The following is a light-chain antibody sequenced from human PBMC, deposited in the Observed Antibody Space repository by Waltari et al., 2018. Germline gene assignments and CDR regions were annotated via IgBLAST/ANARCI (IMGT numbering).Light chain of an antibody. CDR2: DAS. J-gene: IGKJ4*01. CDR1: QDIDNF. Sequence: DIQMTQSPSSLSASVGDRVTITCQASQDIDNFLNWYQQKPGEAPRLLIYDASNLETGVPSKFSGSGSGTDFSLTITIRQPEDIATYYCQEYGNALTFGGGTKVEIK. CDR3: QEYGNALT. V-gene: IGKV1-33*01.